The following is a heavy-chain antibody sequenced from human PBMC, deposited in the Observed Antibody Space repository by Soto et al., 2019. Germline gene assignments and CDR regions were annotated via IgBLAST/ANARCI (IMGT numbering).Heavy chain of an antibody. CDR1: GFSFGGYW. V-gene: IGHV3-74*01. D-gene: IGHD6-13*01. J-gene: IGHJ3*02. Sequence: PGGSLRLSCAASGFSFGGYWMHWVRQAPGKGLVWVSRINSDGSSTNYADSVKGRFTISRDNTKNTLYLQMNCLRAEDTAVYYCARGSSSSWYGGTLDIWGQGTVVTVSS. CDR2: INSDGSST. CDR3: ARGSSSSWYGGTLDI.